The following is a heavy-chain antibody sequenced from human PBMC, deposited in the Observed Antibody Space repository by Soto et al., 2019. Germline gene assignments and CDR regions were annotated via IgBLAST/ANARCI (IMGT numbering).Heavy chain of an antibody. CDR2: VFSSGST. V-gene: IGHV4-4*07. CDR3: ARVAFSYFGMDV. Sequence: SETLSLTCSVPGGAISSYYWSWVRQPAGKGLEWIGRVFSSGSTNYNASLKSRVTMSIDTSKNEVSLTLRSVTAADPGVYYCARVAFSYFGMDVWGPGTTVTVSS. D-gene: IGHD3-3*02. CDR1: GGAISSYY. J-gene: IGHJ6*02.